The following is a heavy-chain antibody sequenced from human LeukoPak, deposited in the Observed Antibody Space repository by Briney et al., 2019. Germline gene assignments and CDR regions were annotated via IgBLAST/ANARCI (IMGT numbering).Heavy chain of an antibody. CDR3: ARSSGYLFDP. CDR1: GGSISSSSYY. Sequence: PSETLSFTCTVSGGSISSSSYYWGRIRQPPGKGLEWIGSIYYSATTYYNPSLKSRVSISVDTSKNQFSLKLSSVSAADTAVYYCARSSGYLFDPWGQGILVTVSS. CDR2: IYYSATT. D-gene: IGHD3-22*01. V-gene: IGHV4-39*01. J-gene: IGHJ5*02.